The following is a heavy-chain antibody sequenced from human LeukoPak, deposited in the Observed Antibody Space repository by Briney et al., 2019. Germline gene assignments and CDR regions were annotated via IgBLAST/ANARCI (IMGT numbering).Heavy chain of an antibody. J-gene: IGHJ4*02. CDR1: GGSISSRSYY. CDR2: IYYSGST. CDR3: ATAPYLPAYFDY. V-gene: IGHV4-39*01. Sequence: SETLSLTCTVSGGSISSRSYYWGWIRQPPGKGLEWIGSIYYSGSTYYNRSLKSRITISVDTSKNQFSLKRSSVTAADTAVYYCATAPYLPAYFDYWGQGTLVTVSS.